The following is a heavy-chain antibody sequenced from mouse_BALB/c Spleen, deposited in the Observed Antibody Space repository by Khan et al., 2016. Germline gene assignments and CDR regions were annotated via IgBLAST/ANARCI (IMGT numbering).Heavy chain of an antibody. D-gene: IGHD2-2*01. CDR3: ARRYGYDVYFDY. Sequence: QVQLKQSGAELAKPGASVKMSCKASGYTFTSYWMHWVKQRPGQGLEWIGYINPSTGYTEYNQKFKDKATLTADKSSSTAYMQLSSLTSEDSAVYYCARRYGYDVYFDYWGQGTTLPVSS. J-gene: IGHJ2*01. CDR2: INPSTGYT. CDR1: GYTFTSYW. V-gene: IGHV1-7*01.